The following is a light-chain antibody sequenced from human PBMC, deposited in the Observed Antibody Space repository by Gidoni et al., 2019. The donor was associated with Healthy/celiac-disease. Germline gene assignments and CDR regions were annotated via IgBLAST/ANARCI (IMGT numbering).Light chain of an antibody. Sequence: QSALTQPAAVSGSPGQSITISCTGTSSDVGSYNLGSWYQQHPGNAPKLMIYEVSKRPSGVSNRFSGSKSGNTASLTISGLQAEDEADYYCCSYAGSSTFVFGTGTKVTVL. CDR1: SSDVGSYNL. CDR3: CSYAGSSTFV. J-gene: IGLJ1*01. CDR2: EVS. V-gene: IGLV2-23*02.